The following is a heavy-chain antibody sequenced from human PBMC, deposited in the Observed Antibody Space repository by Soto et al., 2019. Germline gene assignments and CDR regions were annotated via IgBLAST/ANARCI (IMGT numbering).Heavy chain of an antibody. J-gene: IGHJ3*01. D-gene: IGHD6-19*01. V-gene: IGHV5-51*01. CDR3: ASDSSGNALDV. CDR1: GYRCAGYG. Sequence: GESLKVSWKGSGYRCAGYGIGWIIQMPGKGLEWMGIIYPGDSDTRYSPSFQGQVTISADKFINTAYLQWSSLKASDTAMYYCASDSSGNALDVWVQGTLVTVSS. CDR2: IYPGDSDT.